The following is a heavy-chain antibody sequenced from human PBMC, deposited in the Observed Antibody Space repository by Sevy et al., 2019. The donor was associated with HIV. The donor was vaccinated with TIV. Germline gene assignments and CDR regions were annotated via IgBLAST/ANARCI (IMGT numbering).Heavy chain of an antibody. Sequence: GGSLRLSCSASGFTFSSYAMHWVRQAPGKGLEYVSAISSNGGSTYYADSVKGRFTISRDNSKNTQYLQMSSLRAEDTAVYYGVKDVHRWSGWYYYYMDVWGKGTTVTVSS. V-gene: IGHV3-64D*06. D-gene: IGHD3-3*01. CDR2: ISSNGGST. CDR1: GFTFSSYA. J-gene: IGHJ6*03. CDR3: VKDVHRWSGWYYYYMDV.